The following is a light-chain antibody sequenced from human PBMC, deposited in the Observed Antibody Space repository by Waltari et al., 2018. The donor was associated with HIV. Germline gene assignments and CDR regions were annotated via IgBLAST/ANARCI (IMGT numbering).Light chain of an antibody. V-gene: IGLV1-40*01. CDR2: DNT. CDR3: QAYDSSLRGVL. CDR1: SSNIGAGYE. J-gene: IGLJ2*01. Sequence: QSVLTQPPSVSGAPGQRVPISCTGSSSNIGAGYEVHWYQQLPGTAPKVLGYDNTNRPSVVPDRFSGSKSGASASLGITGLQAEDEADYYCQAYDSSLRGVLFGGGTKLTVL.